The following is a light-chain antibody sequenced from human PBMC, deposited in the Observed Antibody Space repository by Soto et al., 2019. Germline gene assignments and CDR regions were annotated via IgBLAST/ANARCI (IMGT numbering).Light chain of an antibody. V-gene: IGKV3-20*01. Sequence: EIVLTQSPGTLSLSPGERATLSCRASQSVSSSYLAWYRQKPGQAPRLLIYATSSRATDIPDRFSGSGSGTDFTLTISRLEPEDFAVYYCQQYGSSPRTFGQGTKVEIK. CDR2: ATS. CDR3: QQYGSSPRT. J-gene: IGKJ1*01. CDR1: QSVSSSY.